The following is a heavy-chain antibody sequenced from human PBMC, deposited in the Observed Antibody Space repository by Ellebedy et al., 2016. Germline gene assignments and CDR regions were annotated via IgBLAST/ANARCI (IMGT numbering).Heavy chain of an antibody. CDR3: RQGHYADY. V-gene: IGHV3-23*01. CDR1: GLPFRNFF. CDR2: ISVDGRTT. Sequence: GESLKISXATSGLPFRNFFMSWVRQTPGKGLEWVSTISVDGRTTYFADSVKGRFSVSRDNPRKTVYLRMNNLRVEDTARYYCRQGHYADYWGQGTLVTVSS. J-gene: IGHJ4*02.